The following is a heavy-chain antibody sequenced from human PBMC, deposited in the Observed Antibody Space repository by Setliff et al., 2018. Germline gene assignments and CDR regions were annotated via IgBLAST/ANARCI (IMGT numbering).Heavy chain of an antibody. V-gene: IGHV4-38-2*01. J-gene: IGHJ2*01. Sequence: PSETLSLTCAVPDFSVGSVYYWGWIRQPPGRGLEWIANIYYSGTTHYSPSLESRVTMSVDTSKSQFSLNLYSVTAADTAVYYCARTSTGRYFDLWGRGTPVTVSS. CDR2: IYYSGTT. CDR3: ARTSTGRYFDL. D-gene: IGHD2-2*01. CDR1: DFSVGSVYY.